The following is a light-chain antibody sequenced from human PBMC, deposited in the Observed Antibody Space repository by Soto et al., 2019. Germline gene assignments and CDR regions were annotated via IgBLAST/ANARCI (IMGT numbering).Light chain of an antibody. Sequence: QSALTQPASVSGSPGQSITISCTGTSSDVVNDLLVSWYQQQPGKAPKLMIYEGTKRPAGVSDRFSGSKSGNTASLTISGLQAEDEADYFCSTYTSASTSFGGGTKLTVL. CDR1: SSDVVNDLL. CDR3: STYTSASTS. V-gene: IGLV2-14*02. J-gene: IGLJ2*01. CDR2: EGT.